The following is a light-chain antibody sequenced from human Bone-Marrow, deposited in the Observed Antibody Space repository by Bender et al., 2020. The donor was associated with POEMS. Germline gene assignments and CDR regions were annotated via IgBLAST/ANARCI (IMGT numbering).Light chain of an antibody. V-gene: IGLV2-14*03. CDR3: CSYAGHTYV. Sequence: QSALTQSASVSGSPGQSITISCTGTTSDIGTYTYVSWYQQHPGKAPRLIIYDVNHRPSGVSNRFSGSKSGNTASLTISGLQAEDEAAYYCCSYAGHTYVFGTGTKVTVL. CDR2: DVN. J-gene: IGLJ1*01. CDR1: TSDIGTYTY.